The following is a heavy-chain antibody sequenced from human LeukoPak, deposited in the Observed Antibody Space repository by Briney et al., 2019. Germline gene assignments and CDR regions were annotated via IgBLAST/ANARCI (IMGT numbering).Heavy chain of an antibody. Sequence: GASVKVSCKASGYTFTSYDINWVRQATGQGLEWMGWMNPNSGNTGYAQEFQGRVTITRNTSISTAYMELSSLRSEDTAVYYCALSYYDFWSGYSFDYWGQGTLVTVSS. D-gene: IGHD3-3*01. CDR2: MNPNSGNT. V-gene: IGHV1-8*03. J-gene: IGHJ4*02. CDR1: GYTFTSYD. CDR3: ALSYYDFWSGYSFDY.